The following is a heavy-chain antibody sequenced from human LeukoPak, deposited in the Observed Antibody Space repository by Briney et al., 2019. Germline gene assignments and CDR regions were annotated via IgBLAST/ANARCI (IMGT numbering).Heavy chain of an antibody. D-gene: IGHD3-10*01. V-gene: IGHV4-61*01. J-gene: IGHJ4*02. Sequence: SETLSLTCTVSGGSLSSDNFYWSWIRQPPGKGLEWIGYIYYSGSTNYNPSLKSRVTISVDTSKNQFSLKLSSVTAADTAVYYCARHGLPPLWFGELLLSSYFDYRGQGTLVTVSS. CDR3: ARHGLPPLWFGELLLSSYFDY. CDR1: GGSLSSDNFY. CDR2: IYYSGST.